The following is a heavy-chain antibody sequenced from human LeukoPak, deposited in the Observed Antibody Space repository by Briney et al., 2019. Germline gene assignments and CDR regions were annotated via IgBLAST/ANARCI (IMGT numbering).Heavy chain of an antibody. J-gene: IGHJ4*02. V-gene: IGHV3-7*05. Sequence: PGGSLRLSCAASRFTFSNYWMSWVRQAPGKGLEWVANINQDGSEKYYVDSVRGRFSISRDNAKNSLYLQMNSLRAEDTAVYYCARSYEYFASGSGDFWGQGTLVTVSS. CDR1: RFTFSNYW. D-gene: IGHD3-10*01. CDR3: ARSYEYFASGSGDF. CDR2: INQDGSEK.